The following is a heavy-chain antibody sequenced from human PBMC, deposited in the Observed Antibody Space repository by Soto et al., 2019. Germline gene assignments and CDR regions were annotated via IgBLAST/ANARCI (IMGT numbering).Heavy chain of an antibody. CDR2: ISSSSRYI. J-gene: IGHJ4*02. CDR1: GFTFSSYS. Sequence: EVQLVESGGGLVKPGGSLRLSCAASGFTFSSYSMNWVRQAPGKGLEWVSSISSSSRYIYYADSVKGRFTISRDNAKNSLYLQINSLRAEDTAVYYCARGYGDYVGFDYWGQGTLVTVSS. CDR3: ARGYGDYVGFDY. V-gene: IGHV3-21*01. D-gene: IGHD4-17*01.